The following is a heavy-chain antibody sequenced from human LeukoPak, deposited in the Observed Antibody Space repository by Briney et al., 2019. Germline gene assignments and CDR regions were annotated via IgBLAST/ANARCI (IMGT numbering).Heavy chain of an antibody. D-gene: IGHD1-26*01. CDR1: GFTFSGSA. CDR3: TSLQWELPTVFDY. Sequence: GGSLRLSCAASGFTFSGSAMHWVRQASGKGLEWVGRIRSKANSYATAYAASVKGRFTISRDDSKNTAYLQMNSLKTEDTAVYYCTSLQWELPTVFDYWGQGTLVTVSS. CDR2: IRSKANSYAT. V-gene: IGHV3-73*01. J-gene: IGHJ4*02.